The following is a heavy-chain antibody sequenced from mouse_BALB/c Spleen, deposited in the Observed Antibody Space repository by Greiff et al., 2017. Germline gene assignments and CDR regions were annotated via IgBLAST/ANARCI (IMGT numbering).Heavy chain of an antibody. CDR2: ISNGGGST. J-gene: IGHJ3*01. D-gene: IGHD2-1*01. CDR1: GFTFSSYT. Sequence: EVMLVESGGGLVQPGGSLKLSCAASGFTFSSYTMSWVRQTPEKRLEWVAYISNGGGSTYYPDTVKGRFTISRDNAKNTLYLQMSSLKSEDTAMYYCARRDYGNYVEFAYWGQGTLVTVAA. V-gene: IGHV5-12-2*01. CDR3: ARRDYGNYVEFAY.